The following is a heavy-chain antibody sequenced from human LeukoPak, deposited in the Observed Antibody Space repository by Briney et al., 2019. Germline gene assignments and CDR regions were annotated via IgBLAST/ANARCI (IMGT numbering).Heavy chain of an antibody. CDR1: GDSVSSNSAA. CDR2: TYYRSKWYN. J-gene: IGHJ4*02. V-gene: IGHV6-1*01. D-gene: IGHD3-3*01. Sequence: SQTLSLTCAISGDSVSSNSAAWDWIRQSPSRGLEWLGRTYYRSKWYNDYAVSVKSRITINPDTSKNQLSLQLNSVTPEDTAVYYCARGFGILRFLEWLSPTYYFDYWGQGTLVTVSS. CDR3: ARGFGILRFLEWLSPTYYFDY.